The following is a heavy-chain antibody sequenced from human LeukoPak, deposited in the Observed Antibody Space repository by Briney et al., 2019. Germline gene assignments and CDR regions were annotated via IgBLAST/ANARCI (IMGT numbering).Heavy chain of an antibody. CDR3: AKWGYYSNYDGRSNYYYYYYGMDV. J-gene: IGHJ6*02. V-gene: IGHV3-23*01. Sequence: GGSLRLSCAASGFTFSSYAMSWVRQAPGKGLEWVSAISGSGGSTYYADSVKGRFTISRDNSKNTLYLQMNSLRAEDTAVYYCAKWGYYSNYDGRSNYYYYYYGMDVWGQGATVTVSS. CDR1: GFTFSSYA. CDR2: ISGSGGST. D-gene: IGHD4-11*01.